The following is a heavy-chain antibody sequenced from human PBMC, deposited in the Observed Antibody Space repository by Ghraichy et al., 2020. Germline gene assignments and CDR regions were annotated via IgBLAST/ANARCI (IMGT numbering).Heavy chain of an antibody. CDR3: AKEWQQWADPYFDY. D-gene: IGHD6-19*01. J-gene: IGHJ4*02. V-gene: IGHV3-23*01. Sequence: LSLTCAASGFTFRNYAMSWVRQAPGKGLKWVSGISSDGRTYYADSVKGRFTISRDNSKNTLYLQMNSLRAEDTALYHCAKEWQQWADPYFDYWGQGTQVTVSS. CDR2: ISSDGRT. CDR1: GFTFRNYA.